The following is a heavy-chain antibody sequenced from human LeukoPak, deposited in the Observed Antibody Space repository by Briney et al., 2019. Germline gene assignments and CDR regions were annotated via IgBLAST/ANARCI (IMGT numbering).Heavy chain of an antibody. V-gene: IGHV4-34*01. CDR1: GRSFSGYY. J-gene: IGHJ5*02. Sequence: SETLSLTCAVYGRSFSGYYWTWIRQTPGKGVEWIGEINHSGITDYNPSLRSRVTISVDTSKNQFSLKLSSVTAADTAIYYCARAVIVVAAATQRNWFDPWGQGTLVTVSS. CDR2: INHSGIT. CDR3: ARAVIVVAAATQRNWFDP. D-gene: IGHD2-15*01.